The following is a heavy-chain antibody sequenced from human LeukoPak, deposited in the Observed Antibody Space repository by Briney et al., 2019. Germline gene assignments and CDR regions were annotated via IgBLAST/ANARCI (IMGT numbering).Heavy chain of an antibody. D-gene: IGHD3-3*01. J-gene: IGHJ4*02. V-gene: IGHV4-34*01. CDR1: GGSFSGYY. Sequence: SETLSLTCAVYGGSFSGYYWSWIRQPPGKGLEWIGEINHSGSTNYNPSLKSRVTISVDTSKNQFSLKLSSVTAADTAVYYCARFHTYSDGYDFWSGYHHYFDYWGQGTLVTVSS. CDR3: ARFHTYSDGYDFWSGYHHYFDY. CDR2: INHSGST.